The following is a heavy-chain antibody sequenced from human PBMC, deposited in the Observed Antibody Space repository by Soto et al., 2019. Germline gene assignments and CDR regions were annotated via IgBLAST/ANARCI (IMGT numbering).Heavy chain of an antibody. J-gene: IGHJ5*02. CDR2: ISYDGSNK. Sequence: QVQLVESGGGVVQPGRSLRLSCAASGFTFSSYGMHWVRQAPGKGLEWVAVISYDGSNKYYADSVKGRFTISRDNSKNTLYLQMNSLRAEDTAVYYCAKDPVAGIAVAAGWFDPWGQGTLVTVSS. D-gene: IGHD6-19*01. V-gene: IGHV3-30*18. CDR1: GFTFSSYG. CDR3: AKDPVAGIAVAAGWFDP.